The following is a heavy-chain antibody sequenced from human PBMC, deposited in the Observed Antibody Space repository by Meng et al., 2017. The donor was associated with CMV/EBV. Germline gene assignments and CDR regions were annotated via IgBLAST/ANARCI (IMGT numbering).Heavy chain of an antibody. CDR2: IYYRGST. CDR1: GGSISSISFY. J-gene: IGHJ4*02. V-gene: IGHV4-39*07. CDR3: ARDGYGALGFDF. D-gene: IGHD6-13*01. Sequence: SETLSLTCTVSGGSISSISFYWGWIRQPPGKGLEWIGRIYYRGSTFYNSSLKSRVTMSVDTSKNQFSLKLSSVTAADTAVYYCARDGYGALGFDFWGQGTLVTVSS.